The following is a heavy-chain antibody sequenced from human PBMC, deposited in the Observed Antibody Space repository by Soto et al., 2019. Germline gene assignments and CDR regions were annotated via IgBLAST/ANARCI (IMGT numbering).Heavy chain of an antibody. CDR1: GFTFSSYW. Sequence: PGGSLRLSCAASGFTFSSYWMHWVRQAPGKGLVWVSRINSDGSSTSYADSVKGRFTISRDNAKNTLYLQMKSLRAEDTAVYYFARETPQYYCWSGYLLNNHDYYGMDVWGQGTTVTVSS. J-gene: IGHJ6*02. CDR2: INSDGSST. CDR3: ARETPQYYCWSGYLLNNHDYYGMDV. D-gene: IGHD3-3*01. V-gene: IGHV3-74*01.